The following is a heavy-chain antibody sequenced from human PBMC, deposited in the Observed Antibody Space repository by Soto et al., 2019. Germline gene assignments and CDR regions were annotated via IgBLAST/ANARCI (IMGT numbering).Heavy chain of an antibody. J-gene: IGHJ5*02. V-gene: IGHV1-18*01. CDR2: ISAYNGNT. D-gene: IGHD3-10*01. CDR1: GYTFTSYG. CDR3: ARDYYGSGRLNAHNWFDP. Sequence: ASVKVSCKASGYTFTSYGISWVRQAPGQRLEWMGWISAYNGNTNYAQKLQGRVTMTTDTSTSTAYMELRSLRSDDTAVYYCARDYYGSGRLNAHNWFDPWGQGTLVTVSS.